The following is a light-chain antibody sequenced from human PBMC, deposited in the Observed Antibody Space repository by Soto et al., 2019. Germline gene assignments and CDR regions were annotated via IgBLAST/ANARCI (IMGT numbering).Light chain of an antibody. Sequence: DIQMTQSPSTLSASVGDRVTITCRASQSISSWLAWYQQKPGKAPKLLIYKAASLESGVPSRFRGSGSGTEFTLTISSLQPDDFATYYCQQYNSYPWTFGKGTKVEIK. V-gene: IGKV1-5*03. CDR2: KAA. J-gene: IGKJ1*01. CDR3: QQYNSYPWT. CDR1: QSISSW.